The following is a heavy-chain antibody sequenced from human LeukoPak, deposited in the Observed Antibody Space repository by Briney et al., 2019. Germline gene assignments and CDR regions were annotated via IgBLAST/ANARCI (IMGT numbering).Heavy chain of an antibody. V-gene: IGHV3-21*01. CDR1: GGTFSSYS. CDR3: ARDGDYYYDSSGYYFDY. D-gene: IGHD3-22*01. CDR2: ISSSSSYI. Sequence: SCKASGGTFSSYSMNWVRQAPGKGLEWVSSISSSSSYIYYADSVKGRFTISRDNAKNSLYLQMNSLRAEDTAVYYCARDGDYYYDSSGYYFDYWGQGTLVTVSS. J-gene: IGHJ4*02.